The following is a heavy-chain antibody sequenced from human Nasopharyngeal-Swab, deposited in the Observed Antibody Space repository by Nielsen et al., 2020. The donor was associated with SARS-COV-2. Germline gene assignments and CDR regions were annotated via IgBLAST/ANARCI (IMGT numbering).Heavy chain of an antibody. CDR1: GFTFSSYA. V-gene: IGHV3-23*01. CDR2: ISGSGDSI. J-gene: IGHJ4*02. D-gene: IGHD1-26*01. CDR3: ARDGDYSGWELTDY. Sequence: GESLKISCAASGFTFSSYAMSWVRQAPGKGLEWVSTISGSGDSIYYADSVKGRFTISRDNAKNSLYLQMNSLRAEDTAVYYCARDGDYSGWELTDYWGQGTLVTVSS.